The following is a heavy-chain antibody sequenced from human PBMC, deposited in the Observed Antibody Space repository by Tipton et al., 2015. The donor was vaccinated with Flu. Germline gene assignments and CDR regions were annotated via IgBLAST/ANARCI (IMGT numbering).Heavy chain of an antibody. CDR1: GGSISSYY. CDR2: IYYNGNT. CDR3: ARDEGGGYFDTVARAVFDY. Sequence: TLSLTCTVSGGSISSYYWGWIRQPPGKGLEWIGSIYYNGNTFYNPPLKSRVTLSVDTSKNQFSLKLSSVTAADTAIYYCARDEGGGYFDTVARAVFDYWGRGTQVTVSS. V-gene: IGHV4-39*07. D-gene: IGHD3-22*01. J-gene: IGHJ4*02.